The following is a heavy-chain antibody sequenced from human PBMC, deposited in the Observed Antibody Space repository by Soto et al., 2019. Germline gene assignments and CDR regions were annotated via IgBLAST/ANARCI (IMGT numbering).Heavy chain of an antibody. Sequence: GGSLRLSCAASGFTFSSYGMHWVRQAPGKGLEWVAVISYDGSNKYYADSGKGRFTISRDNSKNTLYLQMNSLRAEDTAVYYCASGSRLYYYGSGSSDYWGQGTLVTVSS. CDR1: GFTFSSYG. CDR2: ISYDGSNK. D-gene: IGHD3-10*01. V-gene: IGHV3-30*03. CDR3: ASGSRLYYYGSGSSDY. J-gene: IGHJ4*02.